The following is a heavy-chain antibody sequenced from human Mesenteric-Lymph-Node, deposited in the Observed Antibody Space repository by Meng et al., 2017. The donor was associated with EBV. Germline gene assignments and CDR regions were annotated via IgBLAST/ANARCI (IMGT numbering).Heavy chain of an antibody. J-gene: IGHJ2*01. Sequence: QVQLPGSGQGLVNPSETLSLSCTVSGGSFCSYYCGWARQSPGKGLEWIGYIYDSGSTAYNPSLKSRVTISVDTSKNQFSLKMTSVTAADTAVYYCARDAGGDYWYFDLWGRGTLVTVSS. CDR1: GGSFCSYY. CDR2: IYDSGST. V-gene: IGHV4-59*01. CDR3: ARDAGGDYWYFDL. D-gene: IGHD4-17*01.